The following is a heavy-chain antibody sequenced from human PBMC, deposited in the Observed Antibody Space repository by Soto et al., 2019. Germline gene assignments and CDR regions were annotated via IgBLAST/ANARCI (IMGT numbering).Heavy chain of an antibody. CDR3: ARGSYYYDSSGISY. Sequence: QVQLQESGPGLVKPSETLSLTCTVSGGSISSYYWSWIRQPPGKGLEWIGYIYYSGITNYNPSLKSRVTISVDTSKNQFSLKLSSVTAADTAVYYCARGSYYYDSSGISYWGQGTLVTVSS. J-gene: IGHJ4*02. V-gene: IGHV4-59*01. CDR2: IYYSGIT. CDR1: GGSISSYY. D-gene: IGHD3-22*01.